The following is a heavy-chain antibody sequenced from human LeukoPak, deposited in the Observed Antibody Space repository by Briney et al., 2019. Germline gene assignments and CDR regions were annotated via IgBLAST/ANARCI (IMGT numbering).Heavy chain of an antibody. CDR2: INHSGST. CDR1: GGSFSDYY. D-gene: IGHD3-22*01. CDR3: ARAYYDSSGYYKGHYYMDV. J-gene: IGHJ6*03. Sequence: SETLSLTCGVFGGSFSDYYWTWIRQPPGKGLEWIGEINHSGSTDYNPSLKSRVTISVDTSKNQFSLKLSSVTAADTAVYYCARAYYDSSGYYKGHYYMDVWGKGTTVTISS. V-gene: IGHV4-34*01.